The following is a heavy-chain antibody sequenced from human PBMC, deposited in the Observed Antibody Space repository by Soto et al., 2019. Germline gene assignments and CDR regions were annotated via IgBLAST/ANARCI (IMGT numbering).Heavy chain of an antibody. CDR3: ASVYYNGSGYYYVVF. V-gene: IGHV4-30-4*01. J-gene: IGHJ4*02. CDR2: IYHSGST. D-gene: IGHD3-22*01. Sequence: SVTMSLTCTVSGGSISSGEYYWSWIRQPPGKGLEWIGYIYHSGSTYYNPPLESRVTISVDMPKNQFTLKLSSVTAADTAVYYCASVYYNGSGYYYVVFWGQGTLVTVSS. CDR1: GGSISSGEYY.